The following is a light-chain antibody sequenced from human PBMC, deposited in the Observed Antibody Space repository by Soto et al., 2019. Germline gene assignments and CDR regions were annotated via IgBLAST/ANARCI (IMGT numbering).Light chain of an antibody. CDR3: SSYTNINTRACV. CDR2: EVT. CDR1: SSDVGRYNY. J-gene: IGLJ1*01. Sequence: QSALTQPPSASGSPGQSVTISCIGTSSDVGRYNYVSWYQHHPGKAPKLIIYEVTKRPSGVPDRFSGSKSGNTASLTVSGLQADDEADYYCSSYTNINTRACVFGTGTKVTVL. V-gene: IGLV2-8*01.